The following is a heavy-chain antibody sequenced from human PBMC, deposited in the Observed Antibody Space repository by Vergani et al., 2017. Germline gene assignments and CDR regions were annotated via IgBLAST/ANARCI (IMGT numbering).Heavy chain of an antibody. CDR3: ARVAVAGPYNWFDP. D-gene: IGHD6-19*01. J-gene: IGHJ5*02. V-gene: IGHV4-61*10. CDR2: IYYSGST. CDR1: GGSVSSGSYY. Sequence: QVQLQESGPGLVKPSETLSLTCTVSGGSVSSGSYYWSWIRQPAGKGLEWIGYIYYSGSTNYNPSLKSRVTISVDTSKNQFSLKLSSVTAADTAVYYCARVAVAGPYNWFDPWGQGTLVTVSS.